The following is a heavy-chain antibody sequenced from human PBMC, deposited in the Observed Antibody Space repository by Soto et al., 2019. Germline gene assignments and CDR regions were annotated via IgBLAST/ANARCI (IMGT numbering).Heavy chain of an antibody. CDR1: GYTFTSYG. V-gene: IGHV1-18*01. D-gene: IGHD4-17*01. J-gene: IGHJ6*02. CDR3: ARDRTVTTTAFYYYYGMDV. Sequence: GASVKVSCKASGYTFTSYGISWVRQAPGQGLEWMGWISAYNGNTNYAQKLQGRVTMTTDTSTSTAYMELRSLRSDDTAAYYCARDRTVTTTAFYYYYGMDVWGQGTTVTVSS. CDR2: ISAYNGNT.